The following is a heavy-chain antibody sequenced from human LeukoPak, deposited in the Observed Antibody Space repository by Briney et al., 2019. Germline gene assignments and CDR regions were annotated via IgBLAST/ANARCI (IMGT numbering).Heavy chain of an antibody. CDR1: GYNFTTYW. CDR3: ARLHSNPWSSGKWFDP. V-gene: IGHV5-51*01. CDR2: IYPGDSDT. Sequence: GESLKISCKTSGYNFTTYWIGWVRQMPGKGLEWMGVIYPGDSDTRYSPSLQGQVTISADKSITTAFLQWRSLKASDTATYYCARLHSNPWSSGKWFDPWGQGTLVTVSS. D-gene: IGHD6-13*01. J-gene: IGHJ5*02.